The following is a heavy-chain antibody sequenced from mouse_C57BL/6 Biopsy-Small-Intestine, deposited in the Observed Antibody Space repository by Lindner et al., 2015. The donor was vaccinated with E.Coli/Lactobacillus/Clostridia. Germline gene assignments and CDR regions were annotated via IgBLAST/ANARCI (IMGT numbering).Heavy chain of an antibody. CDR1: GFTFSDYG. D-gene: IGHD1-1*02. J-gene: IGHJ2*01. CDR2: ISGGSSDI. V-gene: IGHV5-17*01. CDR3: IRGGSYGDDY. Sequence: VQLQESGGGLVKPGGSRKLSCAASGFTFSDYGMHWVRQAPEKGLEWIAYISGGSSDIDYADTVKGRFTISRDNVENTLFLEMTSLRSEDTAMYYCIRGGSYGDDYWGQGTTLTVSS.